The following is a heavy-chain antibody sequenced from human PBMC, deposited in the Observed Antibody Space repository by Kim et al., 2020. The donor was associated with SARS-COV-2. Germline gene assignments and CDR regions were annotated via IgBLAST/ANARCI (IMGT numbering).Heavy chain of an antibody. J-gene: IGHJ3*02. V-gene: IGHV3-23*01. CDR3: EKYGGELLVGAFDI. D-gene: IGHD1-26*01. Sequence: ADSVKGRFTISRDKSKNTLYLQMNSLRAEDTAVYYCEKYGGELLVGAFDIWGQGTMVTVSS.